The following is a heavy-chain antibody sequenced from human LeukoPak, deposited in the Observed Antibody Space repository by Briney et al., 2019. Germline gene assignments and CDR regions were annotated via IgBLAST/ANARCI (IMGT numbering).Heavy chain of an antibody. J-gene: IGHJ4*02. D-gene: IGHD1-1*01. Sequence: GGSLRLSCAASGFTVSSNYMSWVRQAPGKGLQWVSVLYSGGSTYYADSVKGRFTISRDTSKNTLNLQMNSLRAEDTAVYYCARDFAGNWYLDYWGQGTLVTVSS. CDR3: ARDFAGNWYLDY. CDR2: LYSGGST. CDR1: GFTVSSNY. V-gene: IGHV3-53*01.